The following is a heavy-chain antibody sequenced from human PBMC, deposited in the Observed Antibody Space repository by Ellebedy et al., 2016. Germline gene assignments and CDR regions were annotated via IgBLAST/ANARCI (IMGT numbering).Heavy chain of an antibody. CDR3: ARPGSSGWWNTLEYFQH. J-gene: IGHJ1*01. Sequence: GGSLRLXXKGSGYSFTSYWIGWVRQMPGKGLEWMGIIYPGDSDTRYSPSFQGQVTISADKSISTAYLQWSSLKASDTAMYYCARPGSSGWWNTLEYFQHWGQGTLVTVSS. V-gene: IGHV5-51*01. D-gene: IGHD6-19*01. CDR1: GYSFTSYW. CDR2: IYPGDSDT.